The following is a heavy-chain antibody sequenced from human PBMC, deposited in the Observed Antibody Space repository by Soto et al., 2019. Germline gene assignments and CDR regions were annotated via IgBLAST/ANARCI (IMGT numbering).Heavy chain of an antibody. CDR3: ARVVGSGWYGDY. CDR1: GFTFSSYG. Sequence: GGSMRLPCAASGFTFSSYGMHWVRQAPGKGLEWVAVIWYDGSNKYYADSVKGRFTISRDNSKNTLYLQMNSLRAEDTAVDYCARVVGSGWYGDYWGQETRVTVSS. V-gene: IGHV3-33*01. CDR2: IWYDGSNK. D-gene: IGHD6-19*01. J-gene: IGHJ4*02.